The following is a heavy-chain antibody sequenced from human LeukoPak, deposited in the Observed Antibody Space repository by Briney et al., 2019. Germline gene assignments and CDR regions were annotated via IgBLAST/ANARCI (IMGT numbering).Heavy chain of an antibody. Sequence: ASVKVSCKASAYTFTDSYMHWVRQAPGQGLEWMGWINPNSGGTKYAQKFQGRVTMTRDTSISTAYMELSRLRSGDTAVYFCARDQRVYYDFDYWGQGTLVTVSS. D-gene: IGHD3-3*01. CDR3: ARDQRVYYDFDY. V-gene: IGHV1-2*02. CDR1: AYTFTDSY. CDR2: INPNSGGT. J-gene: IGHJ4*02.